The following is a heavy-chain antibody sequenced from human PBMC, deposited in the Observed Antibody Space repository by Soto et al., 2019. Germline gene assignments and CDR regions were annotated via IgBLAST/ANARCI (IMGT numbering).Heavy chain of an antibody. CDR2: MYHSGST. Sequence: PSETLSLTCAVSGGSISSGGYSWSRIRQPPGKGLEWIGYMYHSGSTYYNPSLKSRVTISVDTSKNQFSLKLNSVTAADTAVYYCARDLWGYCGTDCYPLDVWGQGTTVTVSS. D-gene: IGHD2-21*02. CDR1: GGSISSGGYS. V-gene: IGHV4-30-2*01. CDR3: ARDLWGYCGTDCYPLDV. J-gene: IGHJ6*02.